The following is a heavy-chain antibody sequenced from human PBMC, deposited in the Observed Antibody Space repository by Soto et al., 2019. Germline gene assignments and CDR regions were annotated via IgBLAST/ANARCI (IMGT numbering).Heavy chain of an antibody. CDR3: AKGGSSSNYYYSGMDV. CDR1: GFTFSSYA. CDR2: ISGSGGST. Sequence: GGSLRLSCAASGFTFSSYAMSWVRQAPGKGLEWVSAISGSGGSTYYADSVKGRFTISRDNSKNTLYLQMNSLRAEDTAVYYCAKGGSSSNYYYSGMDVWGQGTTVTVSS. V-gene: IGHV3-23*01. D-gene: IGHD6-6*01. J-gene: IGHJ6*02.